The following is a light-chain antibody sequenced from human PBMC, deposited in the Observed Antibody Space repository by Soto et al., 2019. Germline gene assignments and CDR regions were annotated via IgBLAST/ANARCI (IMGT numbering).Light chain of an antibody. Sequence: DIVMTQSPATLSVSPGESATLSCRASHSVGSSLAWYQQRPGQAPRLLIYGASTRATGIRARFSGSGSGTGFALTISSLQSEDFAVYYCQQYNQWPPGTYGQGTKVDIK. CDR1: HSVGSS. V-gene: IGKV3-15*01. CDR2: GAS. CDR3: QQYNQWPPGT. J-gene: IGKJ1*01.